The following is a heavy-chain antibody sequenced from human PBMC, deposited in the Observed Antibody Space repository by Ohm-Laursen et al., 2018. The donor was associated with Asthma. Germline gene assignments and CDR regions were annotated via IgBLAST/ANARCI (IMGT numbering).Heavy chain of an antibody. D-gene: IGHD3-22*01. CDR1: GFTFRSYA. V-gene: IGHV3-30*04. CDR2: ISYDGSNK. J-gene: IGHJ6*02. Sequence: SLRLSCAASGFTFRSYAMHWVRQAPGKGLEWVAVISYDGSNKYYADSVKGRFTISRDNSKNTLYLQMSSLRAEDTAVYYCARVSYDSSGYYYYYGMDVWGQGTTVTVSS. CDR3: ARVSYDSSGYYYYYGMDV.